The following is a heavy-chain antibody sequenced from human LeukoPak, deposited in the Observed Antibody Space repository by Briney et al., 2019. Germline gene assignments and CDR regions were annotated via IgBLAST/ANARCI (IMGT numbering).Heavy chain of an antibody. V-gene: IGHV4-4*07. D-gene: IGHD6-19*01. CDR2: IYTSGST. CDR3: ARDSGWLDGFDY. Sequence: SETLSLTCAVFGYSVSNSYYWSWIRQPAGKGLEWIGRIYTSGSTKYNPSLKSRVTISVDTSKNQFSLKLSSVTAADTAVYYCARDSGWLDGFDYWGQGTLVTVSS. J-gene: IGHJ4*02. CDR1: GYSVSNSYY.